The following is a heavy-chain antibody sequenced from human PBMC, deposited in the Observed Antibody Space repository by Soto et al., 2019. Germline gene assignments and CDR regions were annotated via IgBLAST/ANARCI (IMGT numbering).Heavy chain of an antibody. CDR1: GGSISSGGYD. V-gene: IGHV4-31*03. Sequence: QVQLQESGPGMVKPSQTLSLTCTVSGGSISSGGYDWNWIRQQPGKGLEWIGYIYYSGGPYYNPSRKSRVTLSVDTSKNQFSLKRSPATAADTAVYYCARMLGATIFAYWGQGTLVTVSS. CDR2: IYYSGGP. J-gene: IGHJ4*02. CDR3: ARMLGATIFAY. D-gene: IGHD5-12*01.